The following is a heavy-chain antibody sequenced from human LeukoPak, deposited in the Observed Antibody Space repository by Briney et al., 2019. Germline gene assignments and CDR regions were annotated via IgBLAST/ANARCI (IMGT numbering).Heavy chain of an antibody. Sequence: ASVKVSCKASGYTFTSYGISWVRQAPGQGLEWMGWISAYNGNTNYAQKLQGRVTMTTDTSTSTAYLELRSLRSDDTAVYYCARGPVHGAPWRPDFDWLSDSDYWGQGTLVTVSS. J-gene: IGHJ4*02. D-gene: IGHD3-9*01. CDR2: ISAYNGNT. CDR3: ARGPVHGAPWRPDFDWLSDSDY. CDR1: GYTFTSYG. V-gene: IGHV1-18*01.